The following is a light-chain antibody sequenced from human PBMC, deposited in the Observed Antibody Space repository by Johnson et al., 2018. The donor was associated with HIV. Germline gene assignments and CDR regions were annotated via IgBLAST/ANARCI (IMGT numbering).Light chain of an antibody. J-gene: IGLJ1*01. CDR1: SSNIGNNY. Sequence: QSVLTQPPSVSAAPGQKVTISCSGSSSNIGNNYVSWYQQVPGTAPKLLIYDNNKRPSGIPDRFSGSKSGTSATLGITGLQTGDEADYYCGTWHSALSGGGVFGTGSRVTVL. CDR3: GTWHSALSGGGV. V-gene: IGLV1-51*01. CDR2: DNN.